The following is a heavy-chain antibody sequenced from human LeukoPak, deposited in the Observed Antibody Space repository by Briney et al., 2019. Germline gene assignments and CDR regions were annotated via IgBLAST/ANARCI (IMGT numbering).Heavy chain of an antibody. CDR2: IYHSGST. Sequence: SETLSLTCTVSGGSISSSSYYWGWIRQPPGKGLEWIGSIYHSGSTYYNPSLKSRVTISVDTSKNQFSLKPSSVTAADTAVYYCATSVRTTGNFDYWGQGTLVTVSS. CDR3: ATSVRTTGNFDY. D-gene: IGHD4-17*01. CDR1: GGSISSSSYY. J-gene: IGHJ4*02. V-gene: IGHV4-39*07.